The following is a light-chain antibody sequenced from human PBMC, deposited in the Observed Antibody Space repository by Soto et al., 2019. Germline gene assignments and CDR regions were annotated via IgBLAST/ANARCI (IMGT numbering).Light chain of an antibody. V-gene: IGLV1-47*01. J-gene: IGLJ3*02. CDR1: SSNIGTNY. Sequence: QSVLTQAPSASGTPGQGVTMSCSGSSSNIGTNYVYWYQHLPGPAPKLLMYNNNQRPSGVPDRFSGSKSGTSASLAISGLRSEDEGDYYCSAWDDSLSGRVFGGGTKLTVL. CDR2: NNN. CDR3: SAWDDSLSGRV.